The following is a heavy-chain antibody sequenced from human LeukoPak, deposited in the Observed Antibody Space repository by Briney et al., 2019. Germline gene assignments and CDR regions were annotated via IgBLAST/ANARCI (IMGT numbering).Heavy chain of an antibody. J-gene: IGHJ4*02. V-gene: IGHV3-21*01. CDR1: GFSFSRYS. D-gene: IGHD3-10*01. Sequence: GGSLRLSCAASGFSFSRYSMNWVRQAPGIGLEWVSSLDSSGSHIFYADSVKGRFTISRDNAKNSLYLQMNSLRAEDTAVYYCARETSGGRDYWGQGTLVTVSS. CDR2: LDSSGSHI. CDR3: ARETSGGRDY.